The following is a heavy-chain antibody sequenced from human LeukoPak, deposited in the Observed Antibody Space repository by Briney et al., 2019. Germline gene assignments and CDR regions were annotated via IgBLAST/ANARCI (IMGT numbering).Heavy chain of an antibody. D-gene: IGHD6-13*01. CDR2: IKEDGSEK. Sequence: GGSLRLSCAASGFTFSNYWMSWVRQAPGKGLEWVANIKEDGSEKYYVDSVKGRFTISRDNARDSLYLQMNSLRAEDTAVYYCARGRQLGYWGQGTLVTVSS. CDR3: ARGRQLGY. V-gene: IGHV3-7*01. J-gene: IGHJ4*02. CDR1: GFTFSNYW.